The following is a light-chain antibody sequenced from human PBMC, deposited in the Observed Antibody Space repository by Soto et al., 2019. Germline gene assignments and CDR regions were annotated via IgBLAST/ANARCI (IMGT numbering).Light chain of an antibody. CDR1: QSVSNN. V-gene: IGKV3-15*01. CDR2: GAS. J-gene: IGKJ1*01. Sequence: EIVLTQSPATLSLSPVERATLSCRASQSVSNNLAWYQQKPGQAPRLLIYGASTRATGIPARFSGSGSGTEFTLIISSLQSEDSAVYYCQKYNSWLWTFGQGTKGDIK. CDR3: QKYNSWLWT.